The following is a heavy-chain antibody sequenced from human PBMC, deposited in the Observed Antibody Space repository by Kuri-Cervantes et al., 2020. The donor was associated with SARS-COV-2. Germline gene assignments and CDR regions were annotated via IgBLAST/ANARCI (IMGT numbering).Heavy chain of an antibody. Sequence: ASVKVSCKASGYTFTSYYMHWVRQAPGQGLEWMGIINPSGGSTSYAQKFQGRVTMTRDTSTSTVYMELNSLRAEDTAVYYCAKPQQLVQHRFPPKYYFDYWGQGTLVTVSS. CDR1: GYTFTSYY. J-gene: IGHJ4*02. V-gene: IGHV1-46*01. CDR2: INPSGGST. D-gene: IGHD6-13*01. CDR3: AKPQQLVQHRFPPKYYFDY.